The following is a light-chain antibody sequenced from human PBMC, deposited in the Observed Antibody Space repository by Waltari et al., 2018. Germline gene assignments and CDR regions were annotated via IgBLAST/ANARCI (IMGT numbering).Light chain of an antibody. CDR1: EGISSW. J-gene: IGKJ2*03. CDR2: AGS. Sequence: DIQMTQSPSSLSASVGDKVTISCHASEGISSWLAWYQQRPGKAPKPLIIAGSSLQSGVPSRFSGSGSGTDYTLTITALQPEDVGIYYCQQYDDLPYSFGQGTTVEIK. CDR3: QQYDDLPYS. V-gene: IGKV1D-16*01.